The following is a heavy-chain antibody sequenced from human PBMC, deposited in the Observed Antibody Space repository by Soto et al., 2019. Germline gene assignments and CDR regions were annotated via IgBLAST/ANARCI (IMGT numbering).Heavy chain of an antibody. V-gene: IGHV3-9*01. CDR1: GFTFHAHA. CDR2: ISWNSETT. CDR3: AKDKAAAGAFNAFDV. Sequence: EVQLVESGGALVQPGRSLRLSCAASGFTFHAHAMHWVRQVPGKGLEWISGISWNSETTRYAESVKGRFTISRDNAKNSLDLQMNSLRVEDTALYYCAKDKAAAGAFNAFDVWGQGTMVTVSS. J-gene: IGHJ3*01. D-gene: IGHD6-13*01.